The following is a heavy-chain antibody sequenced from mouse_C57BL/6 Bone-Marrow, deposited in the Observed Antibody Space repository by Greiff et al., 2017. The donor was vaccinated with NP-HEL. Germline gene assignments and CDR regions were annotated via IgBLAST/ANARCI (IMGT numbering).Heavy chain of an antibody. Sequence: EVQLVESVAELVRPGASVKLSCTASGFYITNTYMHWVKQRPEQGLEWIGRIDPANGITKYAPKFQGKATFTADTSSNTAYLQLSSLTSEDTAIYYCARGFAYGSSTVAYWGQGTLVTVSA. D-gene: IGHD1-1*01. CDR2: IDPANGIT. V-gene: IGHV14-3*01. CDR3: ARGFAYGSSTVAY. J-gene: IGHJ3*01. CDR1: GFYITNTY.